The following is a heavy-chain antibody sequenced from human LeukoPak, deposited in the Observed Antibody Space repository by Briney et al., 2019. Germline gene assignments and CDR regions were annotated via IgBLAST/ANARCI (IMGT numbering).Heavy chain of an antibody. D-gene: IGHD1-26*01. J-gene: IGHJ4*02. Sequence: PSETLSLTCAVYGGSFSGYYWSWIRQPPGKGLEWIGEIKHSGSTDYNPSLKSRVTISVDTSKNQFSLKLRSVTAAATAVYVGARGGKWELRFDHWGQGTLVTVSS. CDR1: GGSFSGYY. CDR2: IKHSGST. V-gene: IGHV4-34*01. CDR3: ARGGKWELRFDH.